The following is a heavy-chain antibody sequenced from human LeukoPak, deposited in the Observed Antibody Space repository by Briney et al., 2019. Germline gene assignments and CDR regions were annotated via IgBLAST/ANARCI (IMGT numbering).Heavy chain of an antibody. CDR1: GFTFSSYG. CDR3: ARALGYSSSWYPPPDY. D-gene: IGHD6-13*01. J-gene: IGHJ4*02. CDR2: IWYDGSNK. Sequence: GGFLRLSCAASGFTFSSYGMHWVRQAPGKGLEWVAVIWYDGSNKYYADSVKGRFTISRDNSKNTLYLQMSSLRAEDTAVYYCARALGYSSSWYPPPDYWGQGTLVTVSS. V-gene: IGHV3-33*01.